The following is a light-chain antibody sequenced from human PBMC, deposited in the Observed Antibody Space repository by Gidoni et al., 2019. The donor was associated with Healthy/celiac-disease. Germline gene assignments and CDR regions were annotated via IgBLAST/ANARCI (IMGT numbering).Light chain of an antibody. Sequence: ITCRASQSISSWLAWYQQKPGKAPNLLIYKASSLESGVPLRFSGSGSGTEFTLTISSLQPDDFTTYYCQQYSTYPWTFGQGTKVEIK. CDR2: KAS. CDR1: QSISSW. V-gene: IGKV1-5*03. CDR3: QQYSTYPWT. J-gene: IGKJ1*01.